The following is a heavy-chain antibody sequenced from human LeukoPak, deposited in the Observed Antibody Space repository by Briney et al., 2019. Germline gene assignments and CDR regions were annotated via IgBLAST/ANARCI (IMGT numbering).Heavy chain of an antibody. J-gene: IGHJ6*02. Sequence: GGSLRLSCAASGFTFSSYAMTWVRQAPGKGLEWISAVSYDITRTFYADSVKGRFAISRDNSRNTLFLQMNSLRAEDTAVYYCARGHYGLDVWGQGTSVTVSS. CDR1: GFTFSSYA. V-gene: IGHV3-23*01. CDR2: VSYDITRT. CDR3: ARGHYGLDV.